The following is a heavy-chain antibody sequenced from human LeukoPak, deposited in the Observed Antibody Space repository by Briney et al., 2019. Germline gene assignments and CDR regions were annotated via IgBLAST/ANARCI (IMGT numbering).Heavy chain of an antibody. Sequence: PSQTLSLTCALSGDSVSSNSAAWNWIRQSPSRGLEWLGRTYYRSKWYSDYAVSVKSRLTINPDTSKNQFSLQLNSVTPEDTAVYYCARAGEYTSSSGLDYWGQGTLVTVSS. D-gene: IGHD6-6*01. CDR2: TYYRSKWYS. J-gene: IGHJ4*02. CDR3: ARAGEYTSSSGLDY. CDR1: GDSVSSNSAA. V-gene: IGHV6-1*01.